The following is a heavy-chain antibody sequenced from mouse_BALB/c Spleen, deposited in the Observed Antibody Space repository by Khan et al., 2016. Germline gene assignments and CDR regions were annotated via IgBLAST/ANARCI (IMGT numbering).Heavy chain of an antibody. CDR2: IDPANDNT. CDR3: ARSYYDSWFVY. CDR1: GFNIKDTY. D-gene: IGHD2-4*01. J-gene: IGHJ3*01. V-gene: IGHV14-3*02. Sequence: VQLQQSGAELVKPGASVKLSCTASGFNIKDTYMHWMIQRPEQGLEWIGRIDPANDNTKYDPKFQGKATITADTSSNTTYLQLSSLTSEDTAGYYCARSYYDSWFVYWGQGTLVTVSA.